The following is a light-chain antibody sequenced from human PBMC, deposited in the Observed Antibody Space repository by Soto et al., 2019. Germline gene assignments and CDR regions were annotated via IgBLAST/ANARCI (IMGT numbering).Light chain of an antibody. V-gene: IGKV3-20*01. CDR1: QSVSSAL. CDR2: RAS. Sequence: EIVLTQSPDTLSLSPGERATLSCRASQSVSSALLAWYQQKPGQAPRLLIYRASTRATGIPDRFTGSGSGTDFPLTISRLEPEDFAVYCCQQYESSPLTFGGGTKVEIK. CDR3: QQYESSPLT. J-gene: IGKJ4*01.